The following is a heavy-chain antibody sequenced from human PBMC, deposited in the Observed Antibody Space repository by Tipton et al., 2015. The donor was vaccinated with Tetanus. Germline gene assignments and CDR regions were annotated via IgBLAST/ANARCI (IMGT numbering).Heavy chain of an antibody. CDR1: GFPFRDYS. CDR2: INARTYTI. J-gene: IGHJ4*02. Sequence: SLRLSCAVSGFPFRDYSTNWVRQAPGKGLEWISCINARTYTIYYADSVKGRFTISRDNAKNSLYLQMTSLRDEDTAVYYCARGSGAMDSWGQGTLVTVSS. V-gene: IGHV3-48*02. CDR3: ARGSGAMDS. D-gene: IGHD7-27*01.